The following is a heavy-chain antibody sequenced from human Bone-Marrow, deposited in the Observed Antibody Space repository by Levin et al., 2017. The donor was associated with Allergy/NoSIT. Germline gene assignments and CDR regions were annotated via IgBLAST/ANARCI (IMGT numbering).Heavy chain of an antibody. D-gene: IGHD3-9*01. V-gene: IGHV3-21*01. CDR1: GFTFSSYS. Sequence: PGGSLRLSCAASGFTFSSYSMNWVRQAPGKGLEWVSSISSSSSYIYYADSVKGRFTISRDNAKNSLYLQMNSLRAEDTAVYYCARVVILTGYLDGAFDIWGQGTMVTVSS. CDR2: ISSSSSYI. CDR3: ARVVILTGYLDGAFDI. J-gene: IGHJ3*02.